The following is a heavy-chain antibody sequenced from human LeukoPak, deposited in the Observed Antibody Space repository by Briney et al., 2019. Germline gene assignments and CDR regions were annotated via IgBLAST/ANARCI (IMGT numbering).Heavy chain of an antibody. Sequence: GGSLRLSCAASGFTFSSYAMSWVRQAPGKGLEWVSAISGSGGDTYYADSVKGRFTISRGNSKNTLYLQMNSLRAEDTAVYYCAKDRDIAVAGTDLYYFDYWGQGTLVTVSS. D-gene: IGHD6-19*01. CDR2: ISGSGGDT. J-gene: IGHJ4*02. CDR3: AKDRDIAVAGTDLYYFDY. V-gene: IGHV3-23*01. CDR1: GFTFSSYA.